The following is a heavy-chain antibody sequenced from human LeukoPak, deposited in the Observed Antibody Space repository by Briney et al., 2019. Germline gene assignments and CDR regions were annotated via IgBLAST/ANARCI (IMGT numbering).Heavy chain of an antibody. J-gene: IGHJ4*01. V-gene: IGHV3-48*03. CDR1: GFTFSSYE. Sequence: PGGSLRLSCAASGFTFSSYEMNWVRQAPGKGLEWVSYISSSGSTIYYADSVKGRFTISRDNAKNSLYLQMNRRRPDDTALYYCSTDPRLLIYWGHGTLVTVSS. D-gene: IGHD2-8*01. CDR2: ISSSGSTI. CDR3: STDPRLLIY.